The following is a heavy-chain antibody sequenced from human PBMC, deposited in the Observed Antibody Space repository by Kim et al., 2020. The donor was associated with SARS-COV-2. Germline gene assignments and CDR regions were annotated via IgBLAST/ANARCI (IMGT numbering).Heavy chain of an antibody. Sequence: SETLSLTCTVSGGSISSHYWSWIRQPPGKGLEWIGYMYYSGNTNYNPSLKSRVTISMDTSKNQFSLKLSSVTAADTPVYYCARDGYDSSGYYDYWGQGTLVTVSS. J-gene: IGHJ4*02. CDR1: GGSISSHY. V-gene: IGHV4-59*11. CDR3: ARDGYDSSGYYDY. D-gene: IGHD3-22*01. CDR2: MYYSGNT.